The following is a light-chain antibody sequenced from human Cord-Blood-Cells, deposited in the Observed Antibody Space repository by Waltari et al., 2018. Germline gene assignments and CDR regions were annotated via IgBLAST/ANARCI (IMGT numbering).Light chain of an antibody. CDR3: QQYNSYSSWT. Sequence: DIQMTQSPSTLSASVGDRVTITCRASQRISSWLAWYQQKPGKAPKLLIYKASSLESGVPSRFSGSGSGTEFTLTISSLQPDYFATYYCQQYNSYSSWTFGQGTKVEIK. J-gene: IGKJ1*01. CDR1: QRISSW. CDR2: KAS. V-gene: IGKV1-5*03.